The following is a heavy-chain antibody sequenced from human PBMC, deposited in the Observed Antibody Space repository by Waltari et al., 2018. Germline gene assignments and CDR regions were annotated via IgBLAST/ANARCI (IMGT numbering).Heavy chain of an antibody. CDR1: GFTFSSYG. Sequence: QVQLVESGGGVVQPGRSLRLSCAASGFTFSSYGMHWVRQAPGKGLGWVAVIWFEGSNKYYADSGKGRFTISRDNSKNTLYLQMNSLRAEDTAVYYCAKDWYSSSPGMVFFQHWGQGTLVTVSS. D-gene: IGHD6-13*01. V-gene: IGHV3-33*06. CDR2: IWFEGSNK. CDR3: AKDWYSSSPGMVFFQH. J-gene: IGHJ1*01.